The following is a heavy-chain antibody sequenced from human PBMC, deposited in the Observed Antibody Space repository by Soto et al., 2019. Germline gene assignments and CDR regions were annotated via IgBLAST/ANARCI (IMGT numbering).Heavy chain of an antibody. CDR3: ARGYIRVYGMDV. D-gene: IGHD3-10*01. V-gene: IGHV4-34*01. J-gene: IGHJ6*02. CDR2: INHSGST. CDR1: GGSFSGYY. Sequence: QVQLQQWGAGLLKPSETLSLTCAVYGGSFSGYYWSWIRQPPGKGLEWIGEINHSGSTNYNPSLKSRVTISVDTSKNQFSLKLSSVTAADTAVYYCARGYIRVYGMDVWGQGTTVTVSS.